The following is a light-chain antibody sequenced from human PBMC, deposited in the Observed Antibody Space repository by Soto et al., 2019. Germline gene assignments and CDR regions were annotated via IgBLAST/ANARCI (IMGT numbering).Light chain of an antibody. CDR2: GAS. V-gene: IGKV3-15*01. Sequence: ELGMTQSPSTLSVSPGERATLSCGASQSVSSNLAWYQQKPGQAPSLLIYGASTRATGTPARFSGSGSGTEFTLTISSLQSEDFAVYYCQQYIRWPLTFGGGTKVDIK. CDR3: QQYIRWPLT. J-gene: IGKJ4*01. CDR1: QSVSSN.